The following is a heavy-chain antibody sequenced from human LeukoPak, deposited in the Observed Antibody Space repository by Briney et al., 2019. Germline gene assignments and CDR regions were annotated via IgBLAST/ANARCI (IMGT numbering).Heavy chain of an antibody. J-gene: IGHJ4*02. CDR2: IHHSGNT. Sequence: SETLSLTGAVSGGSISSNSWWSWVRQPPGKVLEWIAEIHHSGNTNSNPSHKSRVTISVDKLKNQLSLKLTSVTAADTAVYYCARDTYSGSCSFDSWGQGTLVTVSS. CDR1: GGSISSNSW. V-gene: IGHV4-4*02. CDR3: ARDTYSGSCSFDS. D-gene: IGHD1-26*01.